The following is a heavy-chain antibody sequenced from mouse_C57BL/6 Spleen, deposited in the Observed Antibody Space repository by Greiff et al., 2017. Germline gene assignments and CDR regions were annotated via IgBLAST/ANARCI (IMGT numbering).Heavy chain of an antibody. D-gene: IGHD1-1*01. CDR2: ISGGGGNT. V-gene: IGHV5-9*01. CDR3: ARQGDFDYYGRSDVGN. CDR1: GFTFSSYT. J-gene: IGHJ3*01. Sequence: EVKVVESGGGLVKPGGSLKLSCAASGFTFSSYTMSWVRQTPEKRLEWVATISGGGGNTYYPDSVKGRFTISRDNAKTTRYLQMSSLRSEDTALEYCARQGDFDYYGRSDVGNWGQGTLVTVSA.